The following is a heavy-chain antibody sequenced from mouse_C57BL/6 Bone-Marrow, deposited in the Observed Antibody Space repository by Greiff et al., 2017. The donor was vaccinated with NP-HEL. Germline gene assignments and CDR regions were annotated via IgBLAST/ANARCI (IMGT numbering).Heavy chain of an antibody. J-gene: IGHJ2*01. Sequence: EVQLQQSGTVLARPGASVKMSCKTSGYTFTSYWMPWVKQRPGQGLEWIGAIYPGNSDTSYNQKFKGKAKLTAVTSSSTAYMQLSSLTKEDTAVYYDTRIITRVVAREGYYFDYWGQGTTLTVSA. CDR2: IYPGNSDT. V-gene: IGHV1-5*01. CDR1: GYTFTSYW. D-gene: IGHD1-1*01. CDR3: TRIITRVVAREGYYFDY.